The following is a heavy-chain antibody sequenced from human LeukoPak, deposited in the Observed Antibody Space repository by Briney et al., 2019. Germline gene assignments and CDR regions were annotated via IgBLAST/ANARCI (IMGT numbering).Heavy chain of an antibody. CDR3: ARRDPGGYDFAYFDY. J-gene: IGHJ4*02. CDR1: GYTFSDYW. Sequence: GESLKISCKGSGYTFSDYWIAWVRQMPGKGLEWMGIIFPHDSDTRYSPPFQGQVTISADKSISTAYLQWSSLKASDTAIYYCARRDPGGYDFAYFDYWGQGTLVTVSS. V-gene: IGHV5-51*01. D-gene: IGHD5-12*01. CDR2: IFPHDSDT.